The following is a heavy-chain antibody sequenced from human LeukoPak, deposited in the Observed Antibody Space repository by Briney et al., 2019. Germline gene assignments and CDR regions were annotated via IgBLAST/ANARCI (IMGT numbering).Heavy chain of an antibody. CDR3: ARFYYDSSGFGRLRDNWFDP. V-gene: IGHV4-59*01. CDR1: GGSISGYY. CDR2: IYYSGST. Sequence: SETLSLTCTVSGGSISGYYWSWIRQPPGKGLEWIGYIYYSGSTNYNPSLKSRVTISVDTSKNQFSLKLSSVTAADTAVYYCARFYYDSSGFGRLRDNWFDPWGQGTLVTVSS. J-gene: IGHJ5*02. D-gene: IGHD3-22*01.